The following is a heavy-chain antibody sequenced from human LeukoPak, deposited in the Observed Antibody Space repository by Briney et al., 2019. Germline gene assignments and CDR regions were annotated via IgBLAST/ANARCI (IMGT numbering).Heavy chain of an antibody. V-gene: IGHV3-23*01. J-gene: IGHJ4*02. CDR3: AKEVSMVRGVRTGVDY. CDR2: ISGSGGST. CDR1: GFTFSSYA. Sequence: GGSLRLSCAASGFTFSSYAMSWVRQAPGKGLEWVSAISGSGGSTCYADSVKGRFTISRDNSKNTLYLQMNSLRAEDTAVYYCAKEVSMVRGVRTGVDYRGQGTLVTVSS. D-gene: IGHD3-10*01.